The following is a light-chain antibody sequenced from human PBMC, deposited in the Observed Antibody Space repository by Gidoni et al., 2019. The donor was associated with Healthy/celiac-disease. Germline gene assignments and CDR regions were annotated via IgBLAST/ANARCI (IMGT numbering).Light chain of an antibody. CDR1: QSISSY. CDR2: AAS. CDR3: QQSNSTPQT. V-gene: IGKV1-39*01. Sequence: DIPMTQSPSSLSASVGDRVTLTCRASQSISSYLNWDQQKPGKAPKLLSYAASSLQSGVPSRFSGRGSGTEFTLTISSLQPEDFATYYCQQSNSTPQTFXQXTKVEIK. J-gene: IGKJ1*01.